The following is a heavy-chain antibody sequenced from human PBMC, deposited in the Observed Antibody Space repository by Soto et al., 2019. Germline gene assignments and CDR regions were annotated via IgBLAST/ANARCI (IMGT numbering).Heavy chain of an antibody. CDR1: GYTFTSYG. J-gene: IGHJ4*02. CDR3: ARDQWFGEPYYFDY. CDR2: ISAYNGNT. V-gene: IGHV1-18*01. D-gene: IGHD3-10*01. Sequence: ASVNVSCKASGYTFTSYGISWVRQAPGQGLEWMGWISAYNGNTNYAQKLQGRVTMTTDTSTSTAYMELRSLRSDDTAVYYCARDQWFGEPYYFDYWGQGTLVTVSS.